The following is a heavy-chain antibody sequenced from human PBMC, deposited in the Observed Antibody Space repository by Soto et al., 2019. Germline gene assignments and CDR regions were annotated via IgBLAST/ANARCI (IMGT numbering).Heavy chain of an antibody. CDR3: VARLAAAGTPTEHYYYYGMDV. J-gene: IGHJ6*02. V-gene: IGHV4-39*01. CDR2: IYYSGST. CDR1: GGSISSSSYY. Sequence: SETLSLTCTVSGGSISSSSYYWGWIRQPPGKGLEWIGSIYYSGSTYYNPSLKSRVTISVDTSKNQFSLKLSSVTAADTAVYYCVARLAAAGTPTEHYYYYGMDVWGQGTTVTVSS. D-gene: IGHD6-13*01.